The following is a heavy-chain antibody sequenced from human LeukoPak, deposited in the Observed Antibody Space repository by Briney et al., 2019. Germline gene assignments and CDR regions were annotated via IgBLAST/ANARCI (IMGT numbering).Heavy chain of an antibody. V-gene: IGHV3-64*01. CDR1: GFTFSGHA. J-gene: IGHJ5*02. Sequence: GGSLRLSCAASGFTFSGHAMHWVRQAPGKGLDYVSAISSTGDTTYYANSVRGRFTISRDNSKNTLFLQMGSLRAEDVAVYYCARIFHVGYYYDHWGQGTLVTVSS. CDR2: ISSTGDTT. CDR3: ARIFHVGYYYDH. D-gene: IGHD3-22*01.